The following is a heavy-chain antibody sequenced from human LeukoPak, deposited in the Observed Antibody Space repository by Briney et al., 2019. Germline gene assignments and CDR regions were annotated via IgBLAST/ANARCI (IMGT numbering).Heavy chain of an antibody. CDR3: ARRANSGFDAFDI. D-gene: IGHD3-22*01. CDR2: IYYSGST. V-gene: IGHV4-59*01. J-gene: IGHJ3*02. CDR1: GGSISSYY. Sequence: SETLSLTCAVSGGSISSYYWSWIRQPPGKGLEWIGYIYYSGSTNYNPSLKSRVTISVDTSKNQFSLKLSSVTAADTAVYYCARRANSGFDAFDIWGQGTMVTVSS.